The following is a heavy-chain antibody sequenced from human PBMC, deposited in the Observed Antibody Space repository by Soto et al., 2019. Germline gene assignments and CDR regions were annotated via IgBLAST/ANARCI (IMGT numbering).Heavy chain of an antibody. CDR3: ARGYDTALAPIF. D-gene: IGHD5-18*01. CDR1: GGYFISYH. V-gene: IGHV4-34*01. CDR2: INHLTTT. J-gene: IGHJ4*02. Sequence: ETLSLTCAVYGGYFISYHWSWIRQTPGKGLEWIGEINHLTTTNYNPSLKSRVIISLDTPKNQFSLKLSSVTAADTAVYYCARGYDTALAPIFWGQGILVTVSS.